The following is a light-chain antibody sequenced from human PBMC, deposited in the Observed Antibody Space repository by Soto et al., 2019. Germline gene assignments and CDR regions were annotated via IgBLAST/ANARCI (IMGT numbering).Light chain of an antibody. J-gene: IGLJ1*01. CDR2: EDT. CDR3: CSYTSSSTYV. V-gene: IGLV2-23*01. Sequence: QSALTQPASVSGSPGQSIAISCTGTSSDVGSYNLVSWYQQHPGKAPKLMIYEDTKRPSGVSDRFSGSKSGNTASLTISGLQAEDEGDYYCCSYTSSSTYVFGTGTKVTGL. CDR1: SSDVGSYNL.